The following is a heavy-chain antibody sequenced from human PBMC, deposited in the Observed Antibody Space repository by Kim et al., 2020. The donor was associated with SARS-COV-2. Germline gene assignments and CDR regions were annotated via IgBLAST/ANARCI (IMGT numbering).Heavy chain of an antibody. Sequence: SVKVSCKASGFTFTSSAVQWVRQARGQRLEWIGWIVVGSGNTNYAQKFQERVTITRDMSTSTAYMELSSLRSEDTAVYYCAAAHASIVGAPPHAGDYWGQGTLVTVSS. CDR2: IVVGSGNT. CDR3: AAAHASIVGAPPHAGDY. D-gene: IGHD1-26*01. J-gene: IGHJ4*02. V-gene: IGHV1-58*01. CDR1: GFTFTSSA.